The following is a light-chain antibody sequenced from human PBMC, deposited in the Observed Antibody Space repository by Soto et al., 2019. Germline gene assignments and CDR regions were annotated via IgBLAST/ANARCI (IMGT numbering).Light chain of an antibody. CDR3: QQYNRSPT. CDR1: QSISSW. V-gene: IGKV1-5*03. CDR2: KAS. J-gene: IGKJ1*01. Sequence: DIQMTQSPSTLSASVGDRVTITCRASQSISSWLAWYQQKPGKAPKVLIYKASSLERGVPSRFSGSGSGTELTLTISSLQPDDFATYYCQQYNRSPTFGQGTKVEIK.